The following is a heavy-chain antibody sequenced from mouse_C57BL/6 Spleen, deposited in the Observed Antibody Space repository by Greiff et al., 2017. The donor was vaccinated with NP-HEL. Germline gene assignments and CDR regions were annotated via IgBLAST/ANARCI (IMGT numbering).Heavy chain of an antibody. Sequence: EVKLMESGPELVKPGASVKIPCKASGYTFTDYNMDWVKQSHGKSLEWIGDINPNNGGTIYNQKFKGKATLTVDKSSSTAYMELRSLTSEDTAVYYCARRKANWDDYAMDYWGQGTSVTVSS. CDR2: INPNNGGT. J-gene: IGHJ4*01. D-gene: IGHD4-1*01. CDR1: GYTFTDYN. CDR3: ARRKANWDDYAMDY. V-gene: IGHV1-18*01.